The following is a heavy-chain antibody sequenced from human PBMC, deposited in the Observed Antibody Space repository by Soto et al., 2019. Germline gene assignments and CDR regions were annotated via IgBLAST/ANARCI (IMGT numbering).Heavy chain of an antibody. J-gene: IGHJ5*02. Sequence: QVQLVESGGGVVQPGRSLRLSCAASGFTFSSYGMHWVRQAPGKGLEWVAVISYDGSNKYYADSVKGRFTISRDNSKHTLYLQMNSLSAEDTAVYYCAKDLGGYCSGGSCYPGGWFDPWGQGTLVTVSS. CDR2: ISYDGSNK. CDR3: AKDLGGYCSGGSCYPGGWFDP. D-gene: IGHD2-15*01. CDR1: GFTFSSYG. V-gene: IGHV3-30*18.